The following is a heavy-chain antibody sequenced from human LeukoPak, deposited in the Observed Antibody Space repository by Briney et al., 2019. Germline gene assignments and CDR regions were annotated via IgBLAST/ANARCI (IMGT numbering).Heavy chain of an antibody. Sequence: GGSLRLSCAASGFTFSSYSMNWVRQAPGKGLEWVLSISSSSSYIYYADSAKGRFTISRDNAKNSLYLQMNSLRAEDTAVYYCARGGSSSGWQIDYWGQGTLVTVSS. CDR1: GFTFSSYS. J-gene: IGHJ4*02. CDR3: ARGGSSSGWQIDY. CDR2: ISSSSSYI. V-gene: IGHV3-21*01. D-gene: IGHD6-19*01.